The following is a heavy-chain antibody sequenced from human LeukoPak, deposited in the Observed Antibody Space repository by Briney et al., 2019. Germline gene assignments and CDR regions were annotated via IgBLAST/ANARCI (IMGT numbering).Heavy chain of an antibody. J-gene: IGHJ4*02. CDR3: ARAGQGDFWSGLRYFDY. Sequence: SSETLSLTCTVSGGSISRYYWSWIRQPPGKGLEWIGYIYYSGSTNYNPSLKSRVTISVDTSKNHFSLELSSVTAADTAVYYCARAGQGDFWSGLRYFDYWGQGTLVTVSS. D-gene: IGHD3-3*01. CDR1: GGSISRYY. V-gene: IGHV4-59*01. CDR2: IYYSGST.